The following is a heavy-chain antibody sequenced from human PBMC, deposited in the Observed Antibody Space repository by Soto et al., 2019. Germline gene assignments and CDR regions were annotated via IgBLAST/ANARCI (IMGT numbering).Heavy chain of an antibody. CDR1: GYSFTSYW. Sequence: GESLKISCKGSGYSFTSYWIGWVRQMPGKGLEWMGIIYPGDSDTRYSPSFQGQVTISADKSISTVYLQWSSLKASDTAMYYCAMTTVTTHYYYGMDVWGQGTTVTVS. J-gene: IGHJ6*02. CDR2: IYPGDSDT. D-gene: IGHD4-17*01. CDR3: AMTTVTTHYYYGMDV. V-gene: IGHV5-51*01.